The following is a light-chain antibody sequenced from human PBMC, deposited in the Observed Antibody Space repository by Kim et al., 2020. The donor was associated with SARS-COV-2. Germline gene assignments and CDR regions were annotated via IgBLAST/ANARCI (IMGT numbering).Light chain of an antibody. V-gene: IGKV3-20*01. Sequence: EIVLTQSPGTQSLSPGERATLSCRASQSVSSNYLAWYQQKPGQAPRLLIYGASSRATGIPDRFSGSGSGTDFTLTITRLEPEDFAVYYCQQYSSSPATFGQGTKVDIK. CDR1: QSVSSNY. J-gene: IGKJ1*01. CDR2: GAS. CDR3: QQYSSSPAT.